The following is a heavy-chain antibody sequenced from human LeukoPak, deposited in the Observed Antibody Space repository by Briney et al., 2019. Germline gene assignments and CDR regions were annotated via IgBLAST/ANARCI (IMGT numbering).Heavy chain of an antibody. D-gene: IGHD3-10*01. J-gene: IGHJ4*02. CDR1: GFTFSSYA. V-gene: IGHV3-23*01. Sequence: GGSLRLSCAASGFTFSSYAMSWVRQAPGKGLEWVSAISGSGGSTYYADSVKGRFTISRDDSKNTAYLQMNSLKTEDTAVYYCTRRGEANDYWGQGTLVTVSS. CDR3: TRRGEANDY. CDR2: ISGSGGST.